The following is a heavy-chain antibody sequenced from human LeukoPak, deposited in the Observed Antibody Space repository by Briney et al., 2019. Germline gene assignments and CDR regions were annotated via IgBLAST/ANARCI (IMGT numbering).Heavy chain of an antibody. V-gene: IGHV4-59*01. Sequence: PSDSLSLTCTVSGDSLNTYYRSWIRQPRGKGLEWLGYISYSGSAHYNPSLRSRVILSVDTSTNQFSLKVDSVTTADTAVYYCARASSYGSSGYYYHAFDIWGQGTMVIVSS. CDR2: ISYSGSA. D-gene: IGHD3-22*01. J-gene: IGHJ3*02. CDR1: GDSLNTYY. CDR3: ARASSYGSSGYYYHAFDI.